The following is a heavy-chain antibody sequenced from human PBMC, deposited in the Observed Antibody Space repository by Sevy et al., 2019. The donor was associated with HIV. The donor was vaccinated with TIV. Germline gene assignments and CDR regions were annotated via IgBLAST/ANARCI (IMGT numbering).Heavy chain of an antibody. CDR1: GFTFSSYA. CDR2: ISRSGGST. V-gene: IGHV3-23*01. D-gene: IGHD3-16*01. J-gene: IGHJ3*02. Sequence: GGSLRLSCAASGFTFSSYAMSWVRQAPGKGLEWVSAISRSGGSTYYADSVKGRCTISRDNSKYELYLQMNCLGAEDTAVYYCAITSAKGDDAFNIWGQRTMVTVSS. CDR3: AITSAKGDDAFNI.